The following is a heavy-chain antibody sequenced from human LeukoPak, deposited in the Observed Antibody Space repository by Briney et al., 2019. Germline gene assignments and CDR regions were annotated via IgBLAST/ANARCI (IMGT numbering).Heavy chain of an antibody. CDR2: IYYSGST. CDR1: GGSISSYY. D-gene: IGHD2-2*01. J-gene: IGHJ4*02. V-gene: IGHV4-39*01. Sequence: PSETLSLTCTVSGGSISSYYWGWIRQPPGKGLEWIGSIYYSGSTYYNPSLKSRVTISVDTSKNQFSLKLSSVTAADTAVYYCARRGYCSSTSCLGYFDYWGQGTLVTVSS. CDR3: ARRGYCSSTSCLGYFDY.